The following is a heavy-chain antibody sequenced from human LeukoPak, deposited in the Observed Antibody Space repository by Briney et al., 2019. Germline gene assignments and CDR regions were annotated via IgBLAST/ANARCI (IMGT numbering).Heavy chain of an antibody. CDR1: GYSFPNYW. D-gene: IGHD1-26*01. V-gene: IGHV5-51*01. J-gene: IGHJ4*02. Sequence: GESLKISCKGSGYSFPNYWIAWVRQMPGKGLEWMGIIYPGDSDTRYSPSFQGQVTISADKSISTAYLQWSSLKASDTAMYYCARRRDLYSGSYYPFDYWGQGTLVTVSS. CDR2: IYPGDSDT. CDR3: ARRRDLYSGSYYPFDY.